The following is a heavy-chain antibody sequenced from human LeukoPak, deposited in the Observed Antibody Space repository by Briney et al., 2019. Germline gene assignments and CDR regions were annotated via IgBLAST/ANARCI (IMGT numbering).Heavy chain of an antibody. D-gene: IGHD2-15*01. CDR3: AGSDLTQDYWDY. Sequence: SETLSLACTVSGGSVSTSSYYWGWIRQPPGKGLEWIGRIYSSGYTYYSPSLKSRATISVDTSKNQFSLKLTSVTAADTAVYYCAGSDLTQDYWDYWGQGTLVTVSS. J-gene: IGHJ4*02. CDR2: IYSSGYT. V-gene: IGHV4-39*07. CDR1: GGSVSTSSYY.